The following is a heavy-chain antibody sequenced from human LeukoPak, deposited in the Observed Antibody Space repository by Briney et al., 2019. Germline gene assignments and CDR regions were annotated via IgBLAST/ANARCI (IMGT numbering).Heavy chain of an antibody. CDR3: ARDSSSSWYSYYYYMDV. CDR2: ISAYNGNT. V-gene: IGHV1-18*01. CDR1: GYTFTSYG. D-gene: IGHD6-13*01. J-gene: IGHJ6*03. Sequence: ASVKVSCKASGYTFTSYGISWVRQAPGQGLEWMGWISAYNGNTNYAQKFQDRVTMTRDTSISTAYMELSRLRSDDTAVYYCARDSSSSWYSYYYYMDVWGKGTTVTVSS.